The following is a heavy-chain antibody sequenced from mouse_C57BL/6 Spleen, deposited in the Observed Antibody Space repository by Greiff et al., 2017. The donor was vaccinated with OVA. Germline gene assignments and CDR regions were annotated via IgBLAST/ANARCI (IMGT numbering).Heavy chain of an antibody. CDR1: GFNIKDYY. J-gene: IGHJ1*03. CDR2: IDPEDGET. Sequence: VQLQQSGAELVKPGASVKLSCTASGFNIKDYYMHWVKQRTEQGLEWIGRIDPEDGETKYAPKFQGKATIPADTSSNTAYLQLSSLTSEDTAVYYCAAYYYGSSPLYWYFDVWGTGTTVTVSS. V-gene: IGHV14-2*01. D-gene: IGHD1-1*01. CDR3: AAYYYGSSPLYWYFDV.